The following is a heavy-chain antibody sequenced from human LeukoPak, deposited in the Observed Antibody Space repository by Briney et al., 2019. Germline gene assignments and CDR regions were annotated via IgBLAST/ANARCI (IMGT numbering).Heavy chain of an antibody. D-gene: IGHD6-19*01. J-gene: IGHJ4*02. CDR1: GFSFNSYE. CDR3: ARVKGSGWYEVDY. Sequence: PGGSLRLSCAASGFSFNSYEMNWVRQAPGKGLEWVSYISSGGTTLYYADSVKGRFTISRDNVKNSLYLQMNSLSAEDTGVYYCARVKGSGWYEVDYWGQGTLVTVSS. CDR2: ISSGGTTL. V-gene: IGHV3-48*03.